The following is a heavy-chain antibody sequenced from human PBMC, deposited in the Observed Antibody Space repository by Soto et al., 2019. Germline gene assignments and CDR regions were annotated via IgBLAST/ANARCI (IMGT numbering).Heavy chain of an antibody. CDR2: ISSSSTYI. J-gene: IGHJ4*02. V-gene: IGHV3-21*01. CDR1: GFTFSSYS. Sequence: GGSLRLSCAASGFTFSSYSMNWVRQAPGKGLEWVSSISSSSTYIYYADSVKGRFTVSRDNAKNSLYLQMNSLRAGDTAVYFCVRNHYTFTSNVDYWGLRTLVPVSS. D-gene: IGHD4-4*01. CDR3: VRNHYTFTSNVDY.